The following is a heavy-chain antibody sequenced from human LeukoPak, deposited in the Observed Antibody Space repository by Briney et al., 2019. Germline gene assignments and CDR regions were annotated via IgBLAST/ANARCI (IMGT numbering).Heavy chain of an antibody. CDR1: GGSISSSSYY. CDR3: ARDRGDTAMIN. Sequence: SETLSLTCTVSGGSISSSSYYWGWIRQPPGKGLEWIGSIYYSGSTYYNPSLKSRVTISVDTSKNQFSLKLSSVTAADTAMYYCARDRGDTAMINWGQGILVTVSS. CDR2: IYYSGST. D-gene: IGHD5-18*01. V-gene: IGHV4-39*07. J-gene: IGHJ1*01.